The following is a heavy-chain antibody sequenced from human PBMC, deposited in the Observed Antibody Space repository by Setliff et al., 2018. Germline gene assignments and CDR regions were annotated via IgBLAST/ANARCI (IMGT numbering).Heavy chain of an antibody. CDR2: INHRGST. D-gene: IGHD2-15*01. CDR1: GGTFSDYY. CDR3: ARGRNIAASLLDS. Sequence: PSETLSLTCAAYGGTFSDYYWTWIRQPPGKGLEWIGEINHRGSTNYNPSLKSRATISIDTSKYQFSLKLTSMSAADTAVYFCARGRNIAASLLDSWGQGALVTVSS. J-gene: IGHJ4*02. V-gene: IGHV4-34*01.